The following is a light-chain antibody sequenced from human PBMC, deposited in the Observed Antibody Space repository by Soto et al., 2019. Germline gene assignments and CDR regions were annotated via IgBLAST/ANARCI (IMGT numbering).Light chain of an antibody. CDR1: QSISSY. J-gene: IGKJ5*01. CDR3: QQYGYYPIT. CDR2: AAS. V-gene: IGKV1-39*01. Sequence: DIHMTQSPSSLSASVGDRFTITCRASQSISSYLNWYQQKPGKAPKLLIYAASSLQSGVPSRFRGSGSGTDFTLTISRLEPEDFAMYYCQQYGYYPITFGQGTRLEIK.